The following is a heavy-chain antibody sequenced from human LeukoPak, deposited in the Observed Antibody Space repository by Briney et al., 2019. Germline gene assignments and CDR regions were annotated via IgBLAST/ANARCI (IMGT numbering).Heavy chain of an antibody. CDR1: GGSISSYY. Sequence: SETLSLTCTVSGGSISSYYWSWIRQPPGKGLEWIGYIYYSGSTNYNPSLKSRVTISVDTSKNQFSLKLSSVTAADTAVYYCARDAYYYDSSGYYYLGDAFDIWGQGTMVTVSS. J-gene: IGHJ3*02. CDR2: IYYSGST. V-gene: IGHV4-59*12. CDR3: ARDAYYYDSSGYYYLGDAFDI. D-gene: IGHD3-22*01.